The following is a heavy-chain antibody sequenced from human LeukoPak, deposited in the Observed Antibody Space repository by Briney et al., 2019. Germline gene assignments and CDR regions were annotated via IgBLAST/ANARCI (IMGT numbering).Heavy chain of an antibody. CDR2: IYYSGST. V-gene: IGHV4-59*01. J-gene: IGHJ6*03. D-gene: IGHD6-13*01. Sequence: MTSETLSLTCTVSGGSISSYYWSWIRQPPGKGLEWIGYIYYSGSTNYNPSLKSRVTISVDTSKNQFSLKLSSVTAADTAVYYCARWGIAAAGYYYYMDVWGKGTTVTDSS. CDR3: ARWGIAAAGYYYYMDV. CDR1: GGSISSYY.